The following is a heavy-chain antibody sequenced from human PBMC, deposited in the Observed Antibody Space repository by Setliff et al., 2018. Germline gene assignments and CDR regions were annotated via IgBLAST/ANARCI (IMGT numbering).Heavy chain of an antibody. CDR1: GYTFTTYG. J-gene: IGHJ6*02. D-gene: IGHD6-13*01. V-gene: IGHV1-18*01. CDR3: ARSEGSSWLSSYYYYYGMDV. Sequence: ASVKVSCKASGYTFTTYGISWVRQAPGQGLEWMGWISAYNGNTNYAQKLQGRVTMTTDTFTSTAYMELRSLRYDDTAVYYCARSEGSSWLSSYYYYYGMDVWGQGTTVTVSS. CDR2: ISAYNGNT.